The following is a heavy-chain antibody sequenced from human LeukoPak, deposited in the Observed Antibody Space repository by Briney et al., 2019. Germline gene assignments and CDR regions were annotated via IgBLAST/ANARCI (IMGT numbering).Heavy chain of an antibody. CDR2: ISSSGSTI. CDR3: ARDRLGPDY. V-gene: IGHV3-48*03. Sequence: GGSLRLSCAASGFIFSSYEMNWVRQAPGKGLEWVSYISSSGSTIYYADSVQGRFTISRDNAKSSLFPQMNSLRAEDTAIYYCARDRLGPDYWGQGTLVTVSS. J-gene: IGHJ4*02. CDR1: GFIFSSYE. D-gene: IGHD3-22*01.